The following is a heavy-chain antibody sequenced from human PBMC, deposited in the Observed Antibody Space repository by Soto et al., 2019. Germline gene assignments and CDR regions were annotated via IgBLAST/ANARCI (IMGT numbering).Heavy chain of an antibody. CDR3: ARSYFGADY. J-gene: IGHJ4*02. D-gene: IGHD3-10*01. CDR1: GGNISSSNW. CDR2: IYHGGST. Sequence: SLPMSLTSTVSGGNISSSNWWNWVRQPPGKGLEWIGEIYHGGSTNYNPSLKSRVTISVDKSKNQFSLKLTSVTAADTAVYYCARSYFGADYWGQGALVTVSS. V-gene: IGHV4-4*02.